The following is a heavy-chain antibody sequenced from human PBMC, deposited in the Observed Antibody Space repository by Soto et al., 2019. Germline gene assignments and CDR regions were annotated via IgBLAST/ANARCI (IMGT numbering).Heavy chain of an antibody. D-gene: IGHD3-10*01. CDR1: GDSISSSNYH. V-gene: IGHV4-39*01. J-gene: IGHJ4*02. Sequence: QLQLQESGPGLVKPSETLSLTCTVSGDSISSSNYHWGWIRQPPGKGLEWIGSIYYSGSTYYNPYHKTRVTIPVDTSKNQFSLKLSSVTAADTAVHYCARSGGLPHIDYWGQGTLVTVSS. CDR2: IYYSGST. CDR3: ARSGGLPHIDY.